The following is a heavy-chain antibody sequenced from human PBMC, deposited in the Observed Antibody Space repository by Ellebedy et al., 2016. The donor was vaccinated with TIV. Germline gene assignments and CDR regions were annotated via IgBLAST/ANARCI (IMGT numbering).Heavy chain of an antibody. Sequence: PGGSLRLSCAASGFTFSSYGMHWVRQAPGKGLEWVAVIWYDGSNKYYADSVKGRFTISRDNSKNTLYLQMNSLRAEDTAVYYCAKLGYCSSTSCYGGYGMDVWGQGTTVTVSS. CDR2: IWYDGSNK. V-gene: IGHV3-33*06. J-gene: IGHJ6*02. CDR1: GFTFSSYG. CDR3: AKLGYCSSTSCYGGYGMDV. D-gene: IGHD2-2*01.